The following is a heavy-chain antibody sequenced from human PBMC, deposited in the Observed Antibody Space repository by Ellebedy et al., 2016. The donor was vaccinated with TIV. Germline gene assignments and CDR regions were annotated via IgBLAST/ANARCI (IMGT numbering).Heavy chain of an antibody. D-gene: IGHD2-15*01. CDR2: IGGNGDGT. V-gene: IGHV3-64*01. J-gene: IGHJ4*02. Sequence: GESLKISCAASGFTFSLYFMHWVRLIPGKGLESVSSIGGNGDGTSYANSVKGRFTISRDNSKNTLYLQMGSVRPEDTAVYYCTRDRENGGFSFDYWGQGTLVSVSS. CDR1: GFTFSLYF. CDR3: TRDRENGGFSFDY.